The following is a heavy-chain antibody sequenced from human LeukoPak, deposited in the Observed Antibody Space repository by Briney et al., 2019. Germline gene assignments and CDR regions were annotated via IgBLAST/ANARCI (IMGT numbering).Heavy chain of an antibody. D-gene: IGHD2-8*02. CDR1: GYTFTGYY. CDR3: ARDGATVVSHNWFDP. J-gene: IGHJ5*02. CDR2: INPNSGGT. V-gene: IGHV1-2*02. Sequence: AAVKVSCKAAGYTFTGYYMHWVRQAPGQGLEWMGGINPNSGGTNYAQKVKGRVTLTRDTSISTAYMELSRLRSDDTAVYYCARDGATVVSHNWFDPWGQGTLVTVSS.